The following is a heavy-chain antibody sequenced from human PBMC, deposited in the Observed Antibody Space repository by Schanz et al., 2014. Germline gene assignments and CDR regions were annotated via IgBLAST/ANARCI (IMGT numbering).Heavy chain of an antibody. Sequence: QVQLVQSGAEVMKPGSSVKVSCKASGGTFSSYTINWVRQAPGQGLEWMGRIIPILGITNVAQTFQDRVTITADKSTSTAYMELRNVRYDDTAVYYCVRDAGWAFGDYHGMDVWGQGTSXTVSS. CDR3: VRDAGWAFGDYHGMDV. CDR2: IIPILGIT. J-gene: IGHJ6*02. CDR1: GGTFSSYT. V-gene: IGHV1-69*08. D-gene: IGHD3-10*01.